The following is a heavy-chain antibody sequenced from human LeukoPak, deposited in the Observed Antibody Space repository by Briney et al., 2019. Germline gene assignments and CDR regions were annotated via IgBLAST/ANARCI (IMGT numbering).Heavy chain of an antibody. CDR1: GGSISTSNYC. V-gene: IGHV4-39*01. CDR3: ARLRGYSGGEIRFFDY. Sequence: SETLSLTCTVSGGSISTSNYCWGWIRQPPGKGLEWIGSIYCSGSTYYNPSLKSRVTISVDTSKNQFSLKLNSVTAADTAVYYCARLRGYSGGEIRFFDYWGQGTLVTVSS. D-gene: IGHD5-12*01. CDR2: IYCSGST. J-gene: IGHJ4*02.